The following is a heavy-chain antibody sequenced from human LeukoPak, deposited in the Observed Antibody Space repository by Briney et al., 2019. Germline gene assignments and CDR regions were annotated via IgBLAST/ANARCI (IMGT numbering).Heavy chain of an antibody. J-gene: IGHJ4*02. Sequence: GGSLRLSCAASGFTFSSYSMNWVRQAPGKGLEWVSSISSSSYIYYADSVKGRFTISRDNAKNSLYLQMNSLRAEDTAVYYCARWCSSTSCYGRTMPAWDYWGQGTLVTVSS. CDR2: ISSSSYI. CDR1: GFTFSSYS. CDR3: ARWCSSTSCYGRTMPAWDY. D-gene: IGHD2-2*01. V-gene: IGHV3-21*01.